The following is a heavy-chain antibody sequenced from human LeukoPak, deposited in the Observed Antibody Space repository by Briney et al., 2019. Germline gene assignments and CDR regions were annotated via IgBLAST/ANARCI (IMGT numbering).Heavy chain of an antibody. CDR1: GYTFTSYY. CDR2: INSNSGGT. CDR3: ARDLGGNALDI. D-gene: IGHD3-16*01. Sequence: ALVKVSCKASGYTFTSYYMHWVRQAPGQGLEYMGWINSNSGGTNYAQKFHGRVTMTRHTSISTVYMELSRLTSDDTAVYYCARDLGGNALDIWGQGTVVTVSS. V-gene: IGHV1-2*02. J-gene: IGHJ3*02.